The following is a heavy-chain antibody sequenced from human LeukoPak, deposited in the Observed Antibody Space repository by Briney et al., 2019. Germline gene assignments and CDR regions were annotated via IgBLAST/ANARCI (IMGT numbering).Heavy chain of an antibody. CDR2: IYSDNT. V-gene: IGHV3-53*01. CDR1: GFTVSSNS. Sequence: GGSLRLSCTVSGFTVSSNSMSWVREAPGKGLEWVSFIYSDNTHYSDSVKGRFTISRDNSKNTLYLQMNSLRAEDTAVYYCARRAGAYSHPYDYWGQGTLVTVSS. D-gene: IGHD4/OR15-4a*01. J-gene: IGHJ4*02. CDR3: ARRAGAYSHPYDY.